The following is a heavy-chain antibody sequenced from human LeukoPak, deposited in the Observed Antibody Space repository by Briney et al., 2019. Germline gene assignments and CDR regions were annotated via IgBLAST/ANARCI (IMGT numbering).Heavy chain of an antibody. D-gene: IGHD3-22*01. CDR3: AKVMTYYYDTSGLRGAFDI. CDR2: ISSSSSSI. Sequence: GGSLRLSCAASGFTFSNYNMNWVRQAPGKGLEWVSYISSSSSSIYYADSVKGRFTISRDNDKNSLYLQMNSLRAEDTAVYYCAKVMTYYYDTSGLRGAFDIWGQGTMVTVSS. CDR1: GFTFSNYN. J-gene: IGHJ3*02. V-gene: IGHV3-48*01.